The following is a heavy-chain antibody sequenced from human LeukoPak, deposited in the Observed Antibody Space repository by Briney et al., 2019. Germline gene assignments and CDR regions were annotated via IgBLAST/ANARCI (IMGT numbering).Heavy chain of an antibody. CDR2: IGATGDT. CDR3: VLGAYWNDDKNAFHI. Sequence: GGSLRLSCAASGLTFSSYDMHWIRQAPVKGLEWVSSIGATGDTYYTVSVKGRFTISREIAKKSVYLQMSSLSAGDTAVYFCVLGAYWNDDKNAFHIWGPGTMVTVSS. V-gene: IGHV3-13*01. J-gene: IGHJ3*02. D-gene: IGHD1-1*01. CDR1: GLTFSSYD.